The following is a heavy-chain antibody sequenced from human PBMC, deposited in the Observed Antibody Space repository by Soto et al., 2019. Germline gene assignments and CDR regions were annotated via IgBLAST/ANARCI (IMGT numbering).Heavy chain of an antibody. J-gene: IGHJ5*02. V-gene: IGHV4-31*03. D-gene: IGHD3-9*01. CDR1: GRSINTAGYY. CDR3: ARSFYDLSTATGGHWFDP. Sequence: SETLSLSCTVSGRSINTAGYYWNWVRHSPGKGLEWIGYIFYSGTTYYNPSLESRLTMSLDKSKNHFSLRLSSVTAADTAYYYCARSFYDLSTATGGHWFDPWGHGTLVTVSS. CDR2: IFYSGTT.